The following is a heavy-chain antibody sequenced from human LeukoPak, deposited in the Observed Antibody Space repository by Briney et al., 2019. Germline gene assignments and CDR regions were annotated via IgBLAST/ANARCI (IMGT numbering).Heavy chain of an antibody. D-gene: IGHD5-18*01. CDR3: ASIDQVETTMGGYYFDY. J-gene: IGHJ4*02. CDR1: GGSISSGSYY. Sequence: PSETLSLTCTVSGGSISSGSYYWSWIRQPAGKGLGWIGRIYTSGSTNYNPSLKSRVTISVDTSKNQFSLKLSSVTAADTAVYYCASIDQVETTMGGYYFDYWGQGTLVTVSS. CDR2: IYTSGST. V-gene: IGHV4-61*02.